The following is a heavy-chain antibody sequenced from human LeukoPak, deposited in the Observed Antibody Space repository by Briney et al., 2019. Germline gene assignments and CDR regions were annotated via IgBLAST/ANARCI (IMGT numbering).Heavy chain of an antibody. D-gene: IGHD6-13*01. V-gene: IGHV1-69*04. CDR1: GGTFSSYA. CDR3: AREGQQLFYHYYYGMDV. Sequence: SVKVSCKASGGTFSSYAISWVRQAPGQGLEWMGRIIPILGIANYAQKFQGRVTITADKSTSTAYMELSSLRSEDTAVYYCAREGQQLFYHYYYGMDVWGQGTTVTVSS. CDR2: IIPILGIA. J-gene: IGHJ6*02.